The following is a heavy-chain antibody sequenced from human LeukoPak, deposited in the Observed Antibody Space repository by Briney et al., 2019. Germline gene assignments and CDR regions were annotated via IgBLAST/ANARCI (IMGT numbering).Heavy chain of an antibody. Sequence: ASVKVSCKASGYTFTSDGISWVRQAPGQGLEWMGWISAYNGNTNYAQKLQGRVTMTRDTSTSTVYMELSSLRSEDTAVYYCARGLQLWPIGMDVWGQGTTVTVSS. V-gene: IGHV1-18*01. CDR1: GYTFTSDG. D-gene: IGHD5-18*01. J-gene: IGHJ6*02. CDR2: ISAYNGNT. CDR3: ARGLQLWPIGMDV.